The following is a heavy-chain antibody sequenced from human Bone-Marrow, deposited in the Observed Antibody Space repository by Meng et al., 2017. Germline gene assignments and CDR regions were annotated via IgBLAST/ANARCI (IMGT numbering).Heavy chain of an antibody. CDR3: PTGSYYKGADAFDI. CDR2: IYYSGST. V-gene: IGHV4-39*06. CDR1: GGSISSSSYY. Sequence: SETLSLTCTVSGGSISSSSYYWGWIRQPPGKGLEWIGSIYYSGSTYYNPSLKSRVTISVDTSKNQFPLKLSSVTAADTAVYYCPTGSYYKGADAFDIWDQGTLVTVSS. J-gene: IGHJ3*02. D-gene: IGHD3-10*01.